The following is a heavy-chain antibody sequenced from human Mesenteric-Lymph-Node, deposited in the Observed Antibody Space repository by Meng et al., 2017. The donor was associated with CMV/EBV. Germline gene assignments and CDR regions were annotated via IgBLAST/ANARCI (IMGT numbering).Heavy chain of an antibody. D-gene: IGHD2-15*01. CDR2: ISSSGSSI. V-gene: IGHV3-48*03. CDR1: GFTFSSYE. CDR3: AREGRSGVYAFDI. J-gene: IGHJ3*02. Sequence: GESLKISCSAAGFTFSSYEMNWVRQAPGKGLEWVSYISSSGSSIYYPDSVKGRFSISRDKAKNSLDLQMNSLRVEDTALYYCAREGRSGVYAFDIWGQGTMVTVSS.